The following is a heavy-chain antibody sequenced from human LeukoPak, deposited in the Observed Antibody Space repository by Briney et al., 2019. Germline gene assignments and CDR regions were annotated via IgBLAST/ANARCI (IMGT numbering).Heavy chain of an antibody. J-gene: IGHJ4*02. CDR1: GYTFTNYY. D-gene: IGHD1-1*01. CDR2: SNPSGDST. Sequence: GASVKVSCKASGYTFTNYYIHWARQAPGHGLEWLGISNPSGDSTNYAQKFQGRVTMTRDTSTSTVYMDLSSLRSEDTAVYYCARWTTTFLDYWGQGTLVTVSS. V-gene: IGHV1-46*01. CDR3: ARWTTTFLDY.